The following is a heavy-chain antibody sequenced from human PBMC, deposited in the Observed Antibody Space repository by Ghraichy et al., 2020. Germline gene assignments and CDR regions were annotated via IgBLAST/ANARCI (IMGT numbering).Heavy chain of an antibody. CDR3: ARDSSSWNSRYYGMDV. V-gene: IGHV4-39*01. CDR2: IYYSGRA. CDR1: GGSFSSSSYY. J-gene: IGHJ6*02. Sequence: SETLSLTCTVSGGSFSSSSYYWAWIRQPPGKGLESIGSIYYSGRAYYNPSLISRVTISVDTSKNQFSLRLTSVSAADTAVYYCARDSSSWNSRYYGMDVWGQGTTVTVSS. D-gene: IGHD6-13*01.